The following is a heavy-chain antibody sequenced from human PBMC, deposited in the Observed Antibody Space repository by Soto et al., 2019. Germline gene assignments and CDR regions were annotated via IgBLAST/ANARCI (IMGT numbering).Heavy chain of an antibody. Sequence: EVQLVESGGGLVQPGGSLRLSCAASGFTFSSYDMHWVRQATGKGLEWVSAIGTAGDTYYPGSVKGRFTISRENAKNSVYLQMNSLRVGDTAVYYCARDGVYGSVSYWGQGTLVTVSS. D-gene: IGHD2-8*01. J-gene: IGHJ4*02. CDR1: GFTFSSYD. V-gene: IGHV3-13*01. CDR2: IGTAGDT. CDR3: ARDGVYGSVSY.